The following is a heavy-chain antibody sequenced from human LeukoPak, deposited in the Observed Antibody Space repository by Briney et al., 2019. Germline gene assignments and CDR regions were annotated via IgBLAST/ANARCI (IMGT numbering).Heavy chain of an antibody. CDR3: ARVAVTTDIDF. CDR2: VYHSGST. CDR1: GGSISSSDW. D-gene: IGHD4-17*01. Sequence: PSETLSLTCAVSGGSISSSDWWSWVRQPPGKGLEWIGEVYHSGSTKHNPSLMSRGTISLDTSKKQLSLKLSSVTAADSAIYYCARVAVTTDIDFWGQGTLVTVSS. V-gene: IGHV4-4*02. J-gene: IGHJ4*02.